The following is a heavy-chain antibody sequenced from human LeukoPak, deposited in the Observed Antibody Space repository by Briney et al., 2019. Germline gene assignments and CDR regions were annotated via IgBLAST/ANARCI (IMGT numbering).Heavy chain of an antibody. J-gene: IGHJ1*01. V-gene: IGHV5-51*01. CDR2: IYPGVSDT. Sequence: GESLKISCKGSGYSFTSYWIGWVRQMPGKGLEWMGIIYPGVSDTRYSPSFQGQVTISADKSISTAYLQWSSLKASDTAMYYCARSEAYCGGDCYFQHWGRAPWSPSPQ. CDR1: GYSFTSYW. D-gene: IGHD2-21*02. CDR3: ARSEAYCGGDCYFQH.